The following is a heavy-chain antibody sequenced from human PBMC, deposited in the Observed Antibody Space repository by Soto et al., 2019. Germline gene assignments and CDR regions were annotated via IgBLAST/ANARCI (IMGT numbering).Heavy chain of an antibody. J-gene: IGHJ4*02. Sequence: PSETLSLTCTVSGGSVNSDNYYWSWIRQPPGKGLEWIACIYNGQYRKYNPSLKSRVTISADPSKNKFSLTLDSVSAADTAVYYCSRFSGWYSAFDYWGQGTPVTVSS. CDR1: GGSVNSDNYY. D-gene: IGHD6-19*01. CDR2: IYNGQYR. CDR3: SRFSGWYSAFDY. V-gene: IGHV4-61*01.